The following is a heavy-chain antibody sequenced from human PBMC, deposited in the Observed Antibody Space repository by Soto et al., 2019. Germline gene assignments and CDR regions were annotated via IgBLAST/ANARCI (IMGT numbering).Heavy chain of an antibody. D-gene: IGHD3-10*01. V-gene: IGHV1-2*02. Sequence: GASVKVSCKASGYIFSANYIHWVRQAPGQGLEWLGWINPHSGATNYAQKFLGRVTMSADTSASTAYMDLARLKSDDKAVYYCARAHGLGFSNWFDPWGRGTLVTVSS. CDR2: INPHSGAT. CDR3: ARAHGLGFSNWFDP. J-gene: IGHJ5*02. CDR1: GYIFSANY.